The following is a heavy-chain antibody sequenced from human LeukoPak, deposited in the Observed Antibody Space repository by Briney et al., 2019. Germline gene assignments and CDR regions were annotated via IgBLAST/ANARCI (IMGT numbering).Heavy chain of an antibody. Sequence: GGSLRLSCAASGFTFSSYWVSWVRQAPGKGLEWVANIKQDGSEKYYVDSVKGRFTISRDNAKNSLYLQMNSLRAEDTAVYYCARDLRGPRDYWGQGTLVTVSS. J-gene: IGHJ4*02. CDR3: ARDLRGPRDY. CDR1: GFTFSSYW. V-gene: IGHV3-7*03. D-gene: IGHD3-16*01. CDR2: IKQDGSEK.